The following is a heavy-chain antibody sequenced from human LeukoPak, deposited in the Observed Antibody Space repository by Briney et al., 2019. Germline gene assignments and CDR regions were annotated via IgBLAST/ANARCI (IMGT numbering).Heavy chain of an antibody. CDR1: GGSISSSNYF. CDR2: IYYSGTT. Sequence: SETLSLTCTVSGGSISSSNYFWGWIRQSPEKGLEWIGNIYYSGTTYYNPSLKSRVTISVDTSKNHFSLKLTSVTAADTAVYYCARGRRDAYKLNYSDYWGQGTLVTVSS. J-gene: IGHJ4*02. CDR3: ARGRRDAYKLNYSDY. D-gene: IGHD5-24*01. V-gene: IGHV4-39*02.